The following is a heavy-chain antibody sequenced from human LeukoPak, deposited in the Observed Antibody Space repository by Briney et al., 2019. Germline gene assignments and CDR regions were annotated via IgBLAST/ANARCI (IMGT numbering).Heavy chain of an antibody. CDR3: ARGSLSGYGSGSCFDY. CDR2: IYYSGST. J-gene: IGHJ4*02. Sequence: SETLSLTCTVSGSSISSGGYYWSWIRHHPEEGLEWIGYIYYSGSTYYNPSLKSRVTISVDTPKNQFSLKLSSVTAAATAVYYCARGSLSGYGSGSCFDYWGQGTLVTVSS. D-gene: IGHD3-10*01. V-gene: IGHV4-31*03. CDR1: GSSISSGGYY.